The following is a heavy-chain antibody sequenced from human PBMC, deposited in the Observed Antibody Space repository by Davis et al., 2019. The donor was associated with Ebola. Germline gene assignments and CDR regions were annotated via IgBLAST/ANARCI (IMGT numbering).Heavy chain of an antibody. CDR3: TRDVGELLGVILDY. D-gene: IGHD1-26*01. CDR2: VYSGGST. Sequence: GESLKISCVASGFIFSGSWMSWVRQVPGRGLEWVSVVYSGGSTYYADSVKGRFTISRDNAKNSLYLQMNSLRDEDTAVYYCTRDVGELLGVILDYWGQGTLVTVSS. V-gene: IGHV3-66*01. CDR1: GFIFSGSW. J-gene: IGHJ4*02.